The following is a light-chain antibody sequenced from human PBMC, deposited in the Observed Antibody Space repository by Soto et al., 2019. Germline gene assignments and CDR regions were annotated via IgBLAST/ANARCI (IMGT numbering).Light chain of an antibody. Sequence: QSVLTQPASVSGSPGQSITISCTGSSSDIGAYDYVSWYQQRPVKATKPMIFDVTNRPSGVSDRFSGSKSGNTASLTIFGLQTEDEADYYCSSYTSSSTPYVFGTGTKVTVL. CDR3: SSYTSSSTPYV. CDR2: DVT. CDR1: SSDIGAYDY. V-gene: IGLV2-14*01. J-gene: IGLJ1*01.